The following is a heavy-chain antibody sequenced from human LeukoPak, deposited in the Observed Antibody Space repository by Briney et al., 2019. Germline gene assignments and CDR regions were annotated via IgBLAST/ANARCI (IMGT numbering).Heavy chain of an antibody. CDR3: ARGLGGSGSSRVD. D-gene: IGHD3-10*01. Sequence: SETLSLTCTVSGGSISSYYWSWIRQPPGKGLEWIGYIYYSGSTNYNPSLKSRVTISVDTSKNQFSLKLSSVTAADTAVYYCARGLGGSGSSRVDWGQGTLVTVPS. J-gene: IGHJ4*02. CDR1: GGSISSYY. V-gene: IGHV4-59*01. CDR2: IYYSGST.